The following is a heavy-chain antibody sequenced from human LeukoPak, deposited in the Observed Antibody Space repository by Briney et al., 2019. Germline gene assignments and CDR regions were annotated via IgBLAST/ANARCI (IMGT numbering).Heavy chain of an antibody. J-gene: IGHJ3*02. D-gene: IGHD2-2*01. CDR3: ARMWDIVVVPAAIFAFDN. V-gene: IGHV1-18*04. Sequence: ASVKVSCKASGYTFTSYGISWVRQAPGQGLEWMGWISAYNGNTNYAQKLQGRVTMTTDTSTSTAYMELRSLRSDDTAVYYCARMWDIVVVPAAIFAFDNWGQGTMVTVSS. CDR1: GYTFTSYG. CDR2: ISAYNGNT.